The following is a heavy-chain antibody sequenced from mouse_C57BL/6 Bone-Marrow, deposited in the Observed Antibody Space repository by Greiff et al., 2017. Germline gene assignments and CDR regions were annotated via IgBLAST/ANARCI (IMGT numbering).Heavy chain of an antibody. CDR3: ARSEYYGSPFAY. CDR2: INPSNGGT. V-gene: IGHV1-53*01. Sequence: QVQLQQPGTELVKPGASVKLSCKASGYTFTSYWMHWVKQRPGQGLEWIGNINPSNGGTNYNEKFKSKATLTVDKSSTTAYMQLSSLTSEDSAVYYGARSEYYGSPFAYWGQGTLVTVSA. CDR1: GYTFTSYW. D-gene: IGHD1-1*01. J-gene: IGHJ3*01.